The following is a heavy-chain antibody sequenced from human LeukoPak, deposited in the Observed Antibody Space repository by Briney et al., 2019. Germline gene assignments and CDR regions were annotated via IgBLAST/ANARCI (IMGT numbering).Heavy chain of an antibody. CDR2: IYYSGST. CDR1: GGSISSYY. J-gene: IGHJ4*02. V-gene: IGHV4-59*01. Sequence: KPSETLSLTCTVSGGSISSYYWSWIRQPPGKGLEWIGYIYYSGSTNYNPSLKSRVTISVDTSKNQFSLKLSSVTAADTAVYYCARVPPGGVIAGGGFDYWGQGTLVTVSS. D-gene: IGHD3-16*02. CDR3: ARVPPGGVIAGGGFDY.